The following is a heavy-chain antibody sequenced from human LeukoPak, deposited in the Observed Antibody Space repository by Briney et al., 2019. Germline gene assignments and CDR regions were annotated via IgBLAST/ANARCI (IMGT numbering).Heavy chain of an antibody. CDR3: AKDRSSSTSCSNY. CDR2: VTGSSRYT. CDR1: GFNFSNYA. D-gene: IGHD2-2*01. V-gene: IGHV3-23*01. Sequence: GGSLRLSCAASGFNFSNYAMTWVRQAPGKGLEWVSVVTGSSRYTYYADSVKGRFTISRDNSKNILYLEMNSLRVEDTAIYYCAKDRSSSTSCSNYWSRGTLVTVSS. J-gene: IGHJ4*02.